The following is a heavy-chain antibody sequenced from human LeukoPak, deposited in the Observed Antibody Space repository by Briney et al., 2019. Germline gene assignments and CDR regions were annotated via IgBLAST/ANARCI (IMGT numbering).Heavy chain of an antibody. CDR2: IGVGGTT. CDR1: GFTFSSYG. CDR3: AKTQGYYAC. J-gene: IGHJ4*02. V-gene: IGHV3-23*01. D-gene: IGHD3-22*01. Sequence: PGGSLRLSCAASGFTFSSYGMNWVRQAPGKGLEWVSGIGVGGTTYYADSVKGRFTISKDHYKHPLSLQMNSLRAEDTAVYYCAKTQGYYACWGQGALVTVSS.